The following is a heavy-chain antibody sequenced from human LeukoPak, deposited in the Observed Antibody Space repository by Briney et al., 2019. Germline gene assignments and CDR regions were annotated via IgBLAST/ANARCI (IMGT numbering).Heavy chain of an antibody. J-gene: IGHJ4*02. V-gene: IGHV3-21*01. CDR2: ISSSSSYI. Sequence: PGGSLRLSCAASGFTFSSYSMNWVRQAPGKGLEWVSSISSSSSYIYYADSVKGRFTISRDNAKNSLYLQMNSLRAEDTAVYYCAKDRKLNIVGAMDYWGQGTLVTVSS. CDR1: GFTFSSYS. CDR3: AKDRKLNIVGAMDY. D-gene: IGHD1-26*01.